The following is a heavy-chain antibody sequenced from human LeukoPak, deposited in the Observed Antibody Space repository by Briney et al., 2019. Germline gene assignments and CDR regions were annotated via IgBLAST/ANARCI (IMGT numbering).Heavy chain of an antibody. CDR2: ISYDGSNK. Sequence: PGRSLRDSCAASGFSYSSYGMHWVRQAPGKGLEWVAVISYDGSNKYYADSVKGRFTISRDNSKNTLYLQMNSLRAEDTAVYYCAKGENYDIGTGSDYWVRGTLATVSS. D-gene: IGHD3-9*01. V-gene: IGHV3-30*18. J-gene: IGHJ4*02. CDR1: GFSYSSYG. CDR3: AKGENYDIGTGSDY.